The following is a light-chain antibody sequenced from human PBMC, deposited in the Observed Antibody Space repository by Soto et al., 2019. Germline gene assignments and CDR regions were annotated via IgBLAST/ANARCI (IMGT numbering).Light chain of an antibody. CDR2: LGY. J-gene: IGKJ1*01. Sequence: DIVMTQSPLSLPVTPGESASISCRSSQSLLHSTGDNFLDWYLQRPGQSPQLLIYLGYNRASGVPARFSGSGSGTDFTLKISRVEAEDVGVYYCMRALQTPRTFGQGPKVEVK. CDR1: QSLLHSTGDNF. V-gene: IGKV2-28*01. CDR3: MRALQTPRT.